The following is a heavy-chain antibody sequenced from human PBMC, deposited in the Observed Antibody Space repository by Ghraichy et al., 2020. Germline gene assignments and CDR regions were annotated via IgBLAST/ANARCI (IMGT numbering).Heavy chain of an antibody. D-gene: IGHD2-21*01. Sequence: GGSLRLSCAASGVSVSSNQMSWVRQAPGKGLEWVAILYSDGSAFYADTVRGRFTISRDDSRNTLYLQMNSLRAEDTAVYYCARDRRYCGNNCYLYYYYGRDLWRRGTTVTVSS. J-gene: IGHJ6*02. CDR1: GVSVSSNQ. CDR3: ARDRRYCGNNCYLYYYYGRDL. V-gene: IGHV3-53*01. CDR2: LYSDGSA.